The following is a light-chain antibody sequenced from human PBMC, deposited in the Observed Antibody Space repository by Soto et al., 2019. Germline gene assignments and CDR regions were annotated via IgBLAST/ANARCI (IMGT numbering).Light chain of an antibody. J-gene: IGLJ3*02. CDR1: RGHSSYA. CDR3: QTWGTGTWV. CDR2: LNSDGSH. V-gene: IGLV4-69*02. Sequence: QPVLTQSPSASASLGASVKLTCTLSRGHSSYAIAWHQQQPEKGPRYLMKLNSDGSHSKGDGIPDRFSGSSSGAERYLTISSLHAEDEADYYCQTWGTGTWVFGGGTKVTVL.